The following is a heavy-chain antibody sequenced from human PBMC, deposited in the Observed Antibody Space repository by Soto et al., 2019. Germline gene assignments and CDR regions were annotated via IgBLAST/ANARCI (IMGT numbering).Heavy chain of an antibody. CDR3: ARHHGPTTSENWFDP. Sequence: QVHLVQSGVEVKTPGASVKVSCQASGYTFFTYDISWVRQAPGQGLEWRGWISTYSGYTTYAQKIQGRVTMTTDSSKTTAYLEQRSLRSDDTAVYYCARHHGPTTSENWFDPWGQGTLVTVSS. CDR2: ISTYSGYT. V-gene: IGHV1-18*01. J-gene: IGHJ5*02. CDR1: GYTFFTYD. D-gene: IGHD5-12*01.